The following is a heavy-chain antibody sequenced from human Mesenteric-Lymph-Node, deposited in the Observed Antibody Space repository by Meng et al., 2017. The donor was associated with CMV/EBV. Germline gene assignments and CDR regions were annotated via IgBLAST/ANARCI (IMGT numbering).Heavy chain of an antibody. Sequence: SCAASGFTFSSYSMNWVRQAPGKGLEWVANIKQDGSEKYYVDSVKGRFTISRDNAKNSLYLQMNSLRAEDTAVYYCASGWSPDYWGQGTLVTVSS. CDR2: IKQDGSEK. CDR1: GFTFSSYS. CDR3: ASGWSPDY. D-gene: IGHD2-15*01. V-gene: IGHV3-7*01. J-gene: IGHJ4*02.